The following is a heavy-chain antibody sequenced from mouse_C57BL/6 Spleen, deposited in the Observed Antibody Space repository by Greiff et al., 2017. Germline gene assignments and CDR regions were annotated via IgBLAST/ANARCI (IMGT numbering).Heavy chain of an antibody. Sequence: EVQLVESGPVLVKPGASVKMSCKASGYTFTDYYMNWVKQSHGKSLEWIGVINPYNGGTSYNQKFKGKATLTVDKSSSTAYMELNSLTSEDSAVYYCARYNAYYYGSSYGYAMDYWGQGTSVTVSS. J-gene: IGHJ4*01. D-gene: IGHD1-1*01. CDR3: ARYNAYYYGSSYGYAMDY. CDR1: GYTFTDYY. V-gene: IGHV1-19*01. CDR2: INPYNGGT.